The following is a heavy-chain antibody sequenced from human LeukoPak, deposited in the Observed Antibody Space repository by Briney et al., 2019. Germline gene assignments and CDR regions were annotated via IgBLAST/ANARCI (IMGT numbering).Heavy chain of an antibody. D-gene: IGHD2-15*01. CDR1: GGSISSYY. J-gene: IGHJ4*02. V-gene: IGHV4-59*12. CDR2: TLYSGST. CDR3: ARALGYCSGGSCYLDY. Sequence: PSETLSLTCSVSGGSISSYYCTWIRQSPGKGLEWIGYTLYSGSTNNNPSLRGRVTVSVDTSKNQFSLKLSSVTAADTAVYYCARALGYCSGGSCYLDYWGQGTLVTVSS.